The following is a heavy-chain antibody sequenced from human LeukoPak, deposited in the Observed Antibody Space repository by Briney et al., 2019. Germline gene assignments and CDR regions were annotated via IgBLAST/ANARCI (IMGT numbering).Heavy chain of an antibody. CDR3: ARGDGYHGGFDY. D-gene: IGHD5-24*01. J-gene: IGHJ4*02. CDR1: GGSISSSSYY. Sequence: LSLTCTVSGGSISSSSYYWGWIRQPPGKGLEWVSYISISTSTTYYADSVKGRFTISRDNAKNSLYLQMNNLRAEDTAVYYCARGDGYHGGFDYWGQGTLVTVSS. CDR2: ISISTSTT. V-gene: IGHV3-11*04.